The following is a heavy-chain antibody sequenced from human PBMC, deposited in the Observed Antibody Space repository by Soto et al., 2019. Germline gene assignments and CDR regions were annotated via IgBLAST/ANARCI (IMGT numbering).Heavy chain of an antibody. V-gene: IGHV1-3*01. CDR2: INAGNGNT. D-gene: IGHD2-2*01. J-gene: IGHJ6*02. CDR1: GYTFTNYA. Sequence: ASVEVSCKASGYTFTNYAMHWVRQAPGQRLKWMGWINAGNGNTKYSQRFQGRVTITRDTSASTAYMELSSLRSEDTAVYYCARDACSGTSCPTQDNYYAMDVWGQGTMVTVSS. CDR3: ARDACSGTSCPTQDNYYAMDV.